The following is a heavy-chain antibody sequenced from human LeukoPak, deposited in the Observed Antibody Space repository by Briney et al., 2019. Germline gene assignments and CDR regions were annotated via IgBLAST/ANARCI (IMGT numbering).Heavy chain of an antibody. D-gene: IGHD2-15*01. CDR2: IFYSGST. V-gene: IGHV4-59*08. CDR3: ARHVAPDMDYFDY. Sequence: SETLSLTCTVSGGSFSGYYWNWIRQSPGEGPEWIGFIFYSGSTNYNPSLKSRVTITVDTSKNQFSLKLKSVTAADTAVYHCARHVAPDMDYFDYWGQGTLVTVSS. J-gene: IGHJ4*02. CDR1: GGSFSGYY.